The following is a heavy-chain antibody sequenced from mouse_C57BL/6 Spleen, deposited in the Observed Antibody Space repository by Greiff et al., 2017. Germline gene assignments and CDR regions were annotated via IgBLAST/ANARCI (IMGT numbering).Heavy chain of an antibody. Sequence: VKLMESGAELVRPGASVTLSCKASGYTFTDYEMHWVKQTPVHGLEWIGAIDPETGGTAYNQKFKGKAILTADKSSSTAYMELRSLTSEDSAVYYCTRDYDYDGYYAMDYWGQGTSVTVSS. CDR3: TRDYDYDGYYAMDY. D-gene: IGHD2-4*01. V-gene: IGHV1-15*01. CDR1: GYTFTDYE. J-gene: IGHJ4*01. CDR2: IDPETGGT.